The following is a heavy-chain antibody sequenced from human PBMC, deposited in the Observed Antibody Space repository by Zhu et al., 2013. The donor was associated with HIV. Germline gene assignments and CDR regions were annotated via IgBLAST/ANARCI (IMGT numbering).Heavy chain of an antibody. Sequence: QVQLQESGPGLVKPSETLSLTCTVSGGSVSSGSYYWSWIRQPPGKGLEWIGYIYYSGSTNYNPSLKSRVTISVDTSKNQFSLKLSSVTAADTAVYYCARDYDFWSGYFPHFDYWGQGTLVTVSS. CDR3: ARDYDFWSGYFPHFDY. CDR2: IYYSGST. CDR1: GGSVSSGSYY. D-gene: IGHD3-3*01. V-gene: IGHV4-61*01. J-gene: IGHJ4*02.